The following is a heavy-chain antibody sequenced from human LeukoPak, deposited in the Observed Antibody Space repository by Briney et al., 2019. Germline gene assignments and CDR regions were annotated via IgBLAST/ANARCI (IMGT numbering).Heavy chain of an antibody. CDR1: GGSISSYY. Sequence: PSETLSLTCTVSGGSISSYYWSWIRQPPGKGLEWIGYIYHSGSTKYNPSLKSRVTISVDTSKNQFSLKLSSVTAADTAVYYCARDQATIILGYFDYWGQGTLVTVSS. CDR3: ARDQATIILGYFDY. J-gene: IGHJ4*02. CDR2: IYHSGST. V-gene: IGHV4-59*01. D-gene: IGHD1-26*01.